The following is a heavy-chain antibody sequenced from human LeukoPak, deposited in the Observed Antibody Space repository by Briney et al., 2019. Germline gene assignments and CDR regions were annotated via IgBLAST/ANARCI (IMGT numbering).Heavy chain of an antibody. J-gene: IGHJ6*03. V-gene: IGHV1-2*02. CDR3: ARGPYRYYYDSSGYDWGNYYYYMDV. CDR1: GYTFTGYY. Sequence: PGASVKVSCKASGYTFTGYYMHWVRQAPGQGLEWMGWINPNSGGTNYAQKFQGRVTMTRDTSISTAYMELSRLRSDDTAVYYCARGPYRYYYDSSGYDWGNYYYYMDVWGKGTTVTISS. D-gene: IGHD3-22*01. CDR2: INPNSGGT.